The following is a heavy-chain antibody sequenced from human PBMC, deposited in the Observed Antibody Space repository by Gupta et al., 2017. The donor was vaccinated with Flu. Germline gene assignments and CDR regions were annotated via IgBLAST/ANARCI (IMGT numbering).Heavy chain of an antibody. CDR1: GYPLTRYD. D-gene: IGHD6-19*01. J-gene: IGHJ4*02. CDR2: MNPNSGNT. V-gene: IGHV1-8*01. Sequence: GPKVAQPIVSVKDFCNASGYPLTRYDINWVRQATAEVLQWRGWMNPNSGNTGYAQKFQGRVTMTRNTSISTSSMELSSLRSEDTAVYYCARGLSYRASRMAVAGTTRYFDYWGQGTLVTVSS. CDR3: ARGLSYRASRMAVAGTTRYFDY.